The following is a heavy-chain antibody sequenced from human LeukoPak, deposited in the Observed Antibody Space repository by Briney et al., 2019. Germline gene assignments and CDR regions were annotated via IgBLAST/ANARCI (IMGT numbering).Heavy chain of an antibody. CDR1: GGSISSSSYY. V-gene: IGHV4-39*07. J-gene: IGHJ3*02. CDR2: IYYSGST. Sequence: SETLSLTCTVSGGSISSSSYYWGWIRQPPGKGLEWIGSIYYSGSTYYNPSLKSRVTISVDTSKNQFSLKLSSVTPEDTAVYYCARDKYWAFDIWGQGTMVTVSS. CDR3: ARDKYWAFDI. D-gene: IGHD2/OR15-2a*01.